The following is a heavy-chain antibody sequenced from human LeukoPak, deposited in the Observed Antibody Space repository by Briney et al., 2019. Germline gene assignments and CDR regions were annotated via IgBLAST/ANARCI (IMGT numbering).Heavy chain of an antibody. CDR2: ISGSGGST. J-gene: IGHJ4*02. CDR3: AKQQWLVRGAFDY. CDR1: GFTFSSYA. V-gene: IGHV3-23*01. Sequence: PGGSLRLSCAAYGFTFSSYAMSWVRQAPGKGLEWVSAISGSGGSTYYADSVKGRFTISRDNSKNTLYLQMNSLRAEDTAVYYCAKQQWLVRGAFDYWGQGTLVTVSS. D-gene: IGHD6-19*01.